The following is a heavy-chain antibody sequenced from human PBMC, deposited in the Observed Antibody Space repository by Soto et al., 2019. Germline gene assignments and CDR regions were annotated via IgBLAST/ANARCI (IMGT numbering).Heavy chain of an antibody. CDR3: AKDRGQWLYYYYYGMDV. CDR1: GFTFSSYG. V-gene: IGHV3-30*18. Sequence: GGSLRLSCAASGFTFSSYGMHWVRQAPGKGLEWVAVISYDGSNKYYADSVKGRFTISRDNSKNTLYLQMNSLGAEDTAVYYCAKDRGQWLYYYYYGMDVWGQGTTVTVSS. D-gene: IGHD6-19*01. J-gene: IGHJ6*02. CDR2: ISYDGSNK.